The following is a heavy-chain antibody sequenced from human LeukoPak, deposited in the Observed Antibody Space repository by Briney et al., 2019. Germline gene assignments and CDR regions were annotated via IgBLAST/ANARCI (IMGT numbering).Heavy chain of an antibody. D-gene: IGHD6-19*01. Sequence: GGSLRLSCAASGFTFSSYAMSWVRQAPGKGLGWVSAISGSGGSTYYADSVKGRFTISRDNSKNTLYLQMNSLRAEDTAVYYCAKVRMEQWLWKYYFDYWGQGTLVTVSS. CDR3: AKVRMEQWLWKYYFDY. CDR2: ISGSGGST. J-gene: IGHJ4*02. CDR1: GFTFSSYA. V-gene: IGHV3-23*01.